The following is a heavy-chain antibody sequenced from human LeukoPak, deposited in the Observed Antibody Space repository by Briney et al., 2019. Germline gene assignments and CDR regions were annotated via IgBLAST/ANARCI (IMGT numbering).Heavy chain of an antibody. CDR3: ARDGFENWGWRGSAFDI. D-gene: IGHD7-27*01. CDR1: GGSISSSSYY. J-gene: IGHJ3*02. Sequence: PSETLSLTCTVSGGSISSSSYYWGWIRQPPGKGLEWIGSIYYSGSTHYNPSLKSRVTISVDTSKNQFSLKLSSVTAADTAVYYCARDGFENWGWRGSAFDIWGQGTMVTVSS. V-gene: IGHV4-39*07. CDR2: IYYSGST.